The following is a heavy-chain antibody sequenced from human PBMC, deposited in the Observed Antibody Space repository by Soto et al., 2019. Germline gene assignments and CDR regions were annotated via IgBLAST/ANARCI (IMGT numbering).Heavy chain of an antibody. CDR1: GFTFSSYA. CDR3: ARDIPTSCSSCSPFDY. CDR2: ISYDGSNK. D-gene: IGHD6-13*01. V-gene: IGHV3-30-3*01. J-gene: IGHJ4*02. Sequence: QVQLVESGGGVVQPGRSLRLSCAASGFTFSSYAMHWVRQAPGKGLEWVAVISYDGSNKYYADSVKGRFTISRDNSKNTLYLQMNSLRAEDTAVYYCARDIPTSCSSCSPFDYWGQGTLVTVSS.